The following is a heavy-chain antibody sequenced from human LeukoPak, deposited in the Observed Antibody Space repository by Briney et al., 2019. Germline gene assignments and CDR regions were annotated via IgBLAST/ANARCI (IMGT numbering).Heavy chain of an antibody. J-gene: IGHJ6*03. CDR1: GFTFSSYS. CDR3: AKGSGSGSYYSTTYYYYYMDV. V-gene: IGHV3-23*01. D-gene: IGHD3-10*01. CDR2: ISGSGGST. Sequence: GGSLRLSCAASGFTFSSYSMNWVRQAPGKGLEWVSTISGSGGSTYYADSVKGRFAISRDNSKNRLYLQINSLRAEDTAVYYCAKGSGSGSYYSTTYYYYYMDVWGKGTTVTVSS.